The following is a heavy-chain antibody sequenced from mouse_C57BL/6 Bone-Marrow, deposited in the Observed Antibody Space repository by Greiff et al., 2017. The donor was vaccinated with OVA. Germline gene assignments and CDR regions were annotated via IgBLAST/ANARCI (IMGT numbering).Heavy chain of an antibody. Sequence: VQLKESGGGLVKPGGSLKLSCAASGFTFSDYGMHWVRQAPEKGLEWVAYISSGSSTIYYADTVKGRFTISRDNAKNTLFLQMTSLRSEDTAMYYCARGGYYVAYWGQGTLVTVSA. V-gene: IGHV5-17*01. CDR2: ISSGSSTI. D-gene: IGHD2-3*01. J-gene: IGHJ3*01. CDR1: GFTFSDYG. CDR3: ARGGYYVAY.